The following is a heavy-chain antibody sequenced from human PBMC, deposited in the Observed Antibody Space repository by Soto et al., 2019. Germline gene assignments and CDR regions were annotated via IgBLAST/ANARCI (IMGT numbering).Heavy chain of an antibody. J-gene: IGHJ4*02. Sequence: QVQLVESGGGVVQPGRSLRLSCAASGFTFSSYAMHWVRQAPGKGLEWVAVISYDGSNKYYADSVKGRFTISRDNSKNTLYLQMNSLRAEDTAVYYCAKGRRYYYDSSGYHLDYWGQGTLVTVSS. CDR1: GFTFSSYA. D-gene: IGHD3-22*01. CDR2: ISYDGSNK. V-gene: IGHV3-30*04. CDR3: AKGRRYYYDSSGYHLDY.